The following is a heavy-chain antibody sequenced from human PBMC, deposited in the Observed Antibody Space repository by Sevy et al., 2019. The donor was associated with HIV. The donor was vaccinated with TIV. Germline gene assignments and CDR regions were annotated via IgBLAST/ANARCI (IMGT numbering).Heavy chain of an antibody. CDR3: ATSRSGYFDSSGYYIY. CDR1: GYSFTSHW. CDR2: IYPEDSET. Sequence: GESLKISCHGSGYSFTSHWIGWVRHMPGKGLEWMGIIYPEDSETRYSPSFQGQVTFSADKSISTAYLQWSILKASDTAMYYCATSRSGYFDSSGYYIYWGQGTLVTVSS. D-gene: IGHD3-22*01. J-gene: IGHJ4*02. V-gene: IGHV5-51*01.